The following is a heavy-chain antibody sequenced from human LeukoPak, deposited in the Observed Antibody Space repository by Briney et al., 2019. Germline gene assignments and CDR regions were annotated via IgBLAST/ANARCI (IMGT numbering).Heavy chain of an antibody. CDR2: IYYSGST. J-gene: IGHJ1*01. V-gene: IGHV4-39*07. CDR1: GGSISSSSYY. D-gene: IGHD1-26*01. Sequence: SETLSLTCTVSGGSISSSSYYWGWIRQPPGKGLEWIGSIYYSGSTYYNPSLKSRVTISVDTSKNQFSLKLSSVTAADTAVYYCARDDGAVQLKAEYFQHWGQGTLVTVSS. CDR3: ARDDGAVQLKAEYFQH.